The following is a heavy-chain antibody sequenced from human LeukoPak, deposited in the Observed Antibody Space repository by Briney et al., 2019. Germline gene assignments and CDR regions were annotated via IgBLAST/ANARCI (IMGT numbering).Heavy chain of an antibody. Sequence: GASLRLSCAASGLTFSSYAMSRVRQAPGKGLEWVSAISGSGGSTYYADSVKGRFTISRDNSKNTLYLQMNSLRAEDTAVYFCAKDSSTIVENWFDPWGQGTLVTVSS. D-gene: IGHD5-24*01. V-gene: IGHV3-23*01. CDR1: GLTFSSYA. J-gene: IGHJ5*02. CDR2: ISGSGGST. CDR3: AKDSSTIVENWFDP.